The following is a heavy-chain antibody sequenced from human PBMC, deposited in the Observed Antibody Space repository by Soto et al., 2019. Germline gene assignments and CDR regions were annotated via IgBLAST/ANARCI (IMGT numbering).Heavy chain of an antibody. Sequence: LRLSCVASGFTFSGYGMHWVRQAPGKGLEWLAVISHGGSDKYYADSVRGRFTISRDNSENTLYLQMNSLRPEDTAVYYCAKEDVWFAKDYWGQGTLVTVSS. CDR2: ISHGGSDK. D-gene: IGHD3-10*01. CDR1: GFTFSGYG. J-gene: IGHJ4*02. CDR3: AKEDVWFAKDY. V-gene: IGHV3-30*18.